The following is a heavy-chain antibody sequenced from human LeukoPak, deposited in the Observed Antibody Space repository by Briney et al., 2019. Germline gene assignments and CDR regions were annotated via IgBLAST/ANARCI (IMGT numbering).Heavy chain of an antibody. V-gene: IGHV3-11*01. CDR2: ISSSGSTI. J-gene: IGHJ6*02. CDR1: GFTFSDYY. Sequence: GGSLRLSCAASGFTFSDYYMSWIRQAPGKGLEWVSYISSSGSTIYYADSVKGRFTISRDNAKNSLYLQMNSLRAEDTAVYYCARDDCSSTSCKGNGMDVWGQGTTVTVSS. D-gene: IGHD2-2*01. CDR3: ARDDCSSTSCKGNGMDV.